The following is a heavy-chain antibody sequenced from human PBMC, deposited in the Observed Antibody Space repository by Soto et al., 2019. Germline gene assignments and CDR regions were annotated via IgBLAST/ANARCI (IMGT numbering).Heavy chain of an antibody. V-gene: IGHV3-30*18. CDR3: AKDRDSYGSSYYFDY. J-gene: IGHJ4*02. Sequence: QVQLVESGGGVVQPGRSLRLSCAASGFIFRKYGMHWVRQAPGKGLEWVAVISYDGRETYNADSVKGRFTFSRDNSXXTLYLQMNSLRAEDTAVYYCAKDRDSYGSSYYFDYWGQGTLVTVSS. D-gene: IGHD5-18*01. CDR1: GFIFRKYG. CDR2: ISYDGRET.